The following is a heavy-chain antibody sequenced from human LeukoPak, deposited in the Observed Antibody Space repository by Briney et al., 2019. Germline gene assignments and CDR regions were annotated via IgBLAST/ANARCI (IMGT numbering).Heavy chain of an antibody. CDR3: ARESSGDPRYFEY. J-gene: IGHJ4*02. CDR2: LYHSGST. Sequence: SETLSLTCSVSGYSISSGYYWGLIRHPPGKGLEWIGNLYHSGSTYYNPPLKSRVSISVNTSKNQFSLNLSPVTAADTAVYYCARESSGDPRYFEYWGQGTLVTVSS. V-gene: IGHV4-38-2*02. D-gene: IGHD6-19*01. CDR1: GYSISSGYY.